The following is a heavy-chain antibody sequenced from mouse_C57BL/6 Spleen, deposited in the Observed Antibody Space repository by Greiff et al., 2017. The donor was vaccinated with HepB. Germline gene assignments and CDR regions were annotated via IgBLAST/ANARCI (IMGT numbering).Heavy chain of an antibody. CDR2: IDPDTGGT. J-gene: IGHJ3*01. D-gene: IGHD2-14*01. Sequence: VQLQQSGAELVRPGASVTLSCKASGYTFTDYEMHWVKQTPVHGLEWIGAIDPDTGGTAYNQKFKGKAILTADKSSSTAYVELRILTSEDAAVSYCTRGGVRGFAYWGQGTLVTVSA. CDR3: TRGGVRGFAY. CDR1: GYTFTDYE. V-gene: IGHV1-15*01.